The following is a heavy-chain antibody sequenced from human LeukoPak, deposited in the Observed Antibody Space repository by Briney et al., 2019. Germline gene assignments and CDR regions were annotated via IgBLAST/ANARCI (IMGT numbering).Heavy chain of an antibody. Sequence: HSGGSLRLSCAASGFTFSRYEMNWDRQAPGKGLEWVSYISSSGTTIYYADSVKGRFTISRDNAKNSLYLQMNSLRAEDTAVYYCARPGYSGYVDWGQGTLVTVSS. D-gene: IGHD5-12*01. CDR3: ARPGYSGYVD. J-gene: IGHJ4*02. V-gene: IGHV3-48*03. CDR1: GFTFSRYE. CDR2: ISSSGTTI.